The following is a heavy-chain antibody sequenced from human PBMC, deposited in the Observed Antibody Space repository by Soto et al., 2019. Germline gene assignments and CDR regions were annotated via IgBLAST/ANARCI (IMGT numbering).Heavy chain of an antibody. Sequence: QVQLVESGGGVVQPGRSLRLSCAASGFTFSSYAMHWVRQAPGKGLEWVAVISYDGSNKYYADSVKGRFTISRENSKNTLYLQMNSLRAEDTAVYYCAREGLHTLVLEAVGMDVWGQGTTVTVSS. V-gene: IGHV3-30-3*01. J-gene: IGHJ6*02. CDR2: ISYDGSNK. CDR3: AREGLHTLVLEAVGMDV. D-gene: IGHD2-8*02. CDR1: GFTFSSYA.